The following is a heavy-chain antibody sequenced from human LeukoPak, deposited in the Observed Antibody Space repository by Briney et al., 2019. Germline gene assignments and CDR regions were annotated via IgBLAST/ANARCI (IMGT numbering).Heavy chain of an antibody. J-gene: IGHJ4*02. CDR1: GYTFTSYG. V-gene: IGHV1-18*01. CDR2: ISAYNGNT. Sequence: ASVTVSCKASGYTFTSYGISWVRQAPGQGLEWMGWISAYNGNTNYAQKLQGRLTMTTDTSTSTAYMDLRSLRSDDTAVYYCARDYYDSSGYLRDYWGQGTLVTVSS. D-gene: IGHD3-22*01. CDR3: ARDYYDSSGYLRDY.